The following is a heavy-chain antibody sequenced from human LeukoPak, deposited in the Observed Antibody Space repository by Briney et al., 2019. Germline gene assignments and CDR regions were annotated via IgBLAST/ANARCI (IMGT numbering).Heavy chain of an antibody. CDR3: ARGLRSHIAAAGKRYYFDY. D-gene: IGHD6-13*01. CDR1: GYTFTSYD. J-gene: IGHJ4*02. CDR2: MNPNSGNT. V-gene: IGHV1-8*03. Sequence: GASVKVSCKASGYTFTSYDINWVRQATGQGLEWMGWMNPNSGNTGYAQKFQGRVTITRNTSISTAYMELSSLRSEDTAVYYRARGLRSHIAAAGKRYYFDYWGQGTLVTVSS.